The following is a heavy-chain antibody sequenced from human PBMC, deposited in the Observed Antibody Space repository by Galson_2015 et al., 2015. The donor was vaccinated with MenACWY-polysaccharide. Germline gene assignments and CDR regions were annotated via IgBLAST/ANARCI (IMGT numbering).Heavy chain of an antibody. V-gene: IGHV3-23*01. J-gene: IGHJ4*02. CDR2: IGGSGSNT. CDR1: GFTFSNYA. D-gene: IGHD2-2*01. CDR3: ARVRYSTGKYQFDY. Sequence: SLRLSCAASGFTFSNYAMSWVRQAPGKGLEWVSTIGGSGSNTHYADSVKGRFTISRDNSKNTLSLQMNSLRADDTAVYYCARVRYSTGKYQFDYWGQGTLVAVSS.